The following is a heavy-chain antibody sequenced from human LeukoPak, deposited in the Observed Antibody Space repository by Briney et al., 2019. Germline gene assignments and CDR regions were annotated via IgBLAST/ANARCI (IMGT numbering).Heavy chain of an antibody. CDR2: INPSGGST. J-gene: IGHJ3*02. CDR1: GYTFTSYY. V-gene: IGHV1-46*01. CDR3: ARPGKQQLVQNAFDI. D-gene: IGHD6-13*01. Sequence: ASVKVSCKASGYTFTSYYMHWVRQAPGQGLEWMGIINPSGGSTSYAQKFQGRVTMTRDMSTSTVYMELSSLRAEDTAVYYCARPGKQQLVQNAFDIWGQGTMVTVSS.